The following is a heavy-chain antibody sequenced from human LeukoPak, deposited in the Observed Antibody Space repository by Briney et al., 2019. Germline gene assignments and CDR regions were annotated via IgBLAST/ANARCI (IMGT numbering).Heavy chain of an antibody. CDR3: AREGDCSSTSCYPY. CDR1: GGSISSSSYY. CDR2: IYYSGST. J-gene: IGHJ4*02. V-gene: IGHV4-39*02. Sequence: SETLSLTCTVSGGSISSSSYYWGWIRQPPGKGLEWIGSIYYSGSTYYNPSLKSRVTISVDTSKNQFSLKLSSVTAADTAVYYCAREGDCSSTSCYPYWGQGTLVTVSS. D-gene: IGHD2-2*01.